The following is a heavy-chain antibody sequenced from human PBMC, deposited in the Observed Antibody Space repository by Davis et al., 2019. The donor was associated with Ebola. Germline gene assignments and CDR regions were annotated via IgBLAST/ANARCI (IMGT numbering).Heavy chain of an antibody. D-gene: IGHD3-16*01. CDR1: GYTFTSYG. Sequence: AASVKVSCKASGYTFTSYGISWVRQAPGQGLEWMGIINPSGGSTSYAQKFQGRVTMTRDTSTSTVYMELSSLRSEDTAVYYCARDLVSPIYDYIARYYGMDVWGQGTTVTVSS. CDR2: INPSGGST. V-gene: IGHV1-46*01. J-gene: IGHJ6*02. CDR3: ARDLVSPIYDYIARYYGMDV.